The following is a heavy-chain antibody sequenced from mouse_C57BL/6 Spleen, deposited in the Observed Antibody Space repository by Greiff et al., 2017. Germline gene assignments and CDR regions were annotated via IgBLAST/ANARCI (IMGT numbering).Heavy chain of an antibody. CDR2: INPSSGYT. D-gene: IGHD1-1*01. CDR1: GYTFTSYT. J-gene: IGHJ4*01. Sequence: QVQLQQSGAELARPGASVKMSCKASGYTFTSYTMNWVKQRPGQGLEWIGYINPSSGYTKYNQKFKDKATLTADKSSSTAYMQLSSLTSEDSAVYYCARWTTDYAMDYWGQGTSVTVSS. V-gene: IGHV1-4*01. CDR3: ARWTTDYAMDY.